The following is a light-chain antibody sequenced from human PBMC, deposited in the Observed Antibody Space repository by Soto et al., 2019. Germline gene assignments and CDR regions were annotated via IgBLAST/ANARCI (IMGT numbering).Light chain of an antibody. Sequence: QLVLTQSPSASASLGASVKLTCTLSSGHSSYAIAWHQQQPEKGPRYLMKLNNDGSHSKGDGIPDRFSGSSSGAERYLIISSLQSEDEADYYCQTWGTGIHVFGTGTKVTVL. J-gene: IGLJ1*01. CDR1: SGHSSYA. CDR3: QTWGTGIHV. V-gene: IGLV4-69*01. CDR2: LNNDGSH.